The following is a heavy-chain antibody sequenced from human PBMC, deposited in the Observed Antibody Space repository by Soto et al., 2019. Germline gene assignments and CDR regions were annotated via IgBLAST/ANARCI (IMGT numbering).Heavy chain of an antibody. J-gene: IGHJ4*02. D-gene: IGHD3-10*01. V-gene: IGHV1-69*02. CDR3: ASSYGSGYRAFDY. CDR2: INPILSMS. CDR1: GDTFTFYS. Sequence: QVQLVQSGAEVKRPGSSVKVSCKASGDTFTFYSINWVRQAPGLGLEWMGRINPILSMSNYAQRFQGRVTMTADKSTSTAYMERSSLRSEETAIYYCASSYGSGYRAFDYWGQGALVTVSS.